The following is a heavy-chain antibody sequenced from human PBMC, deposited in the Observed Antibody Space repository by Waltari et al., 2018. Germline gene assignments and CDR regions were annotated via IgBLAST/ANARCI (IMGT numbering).Heavy chain of an antibody. CDR2: IYYSGST. D-gene: IGHD4-17*01. J-gene: IGHJ5*02. CDR3: ARYGDYLKGWFDP. CDR1: GGSISSYY. Sequence: QVQLQESGPGLVKPSETLSLTCTVSGGSISSYYWSWIRQPPGKGLEWIGYIYYSGSTNYNPSLKSRVTISVDTSKNQFSLKLSSVTAADTAVYYCARYGDYLKGWFDPWGQGTLVTVSS. V-gene: IGHV4-59*08.